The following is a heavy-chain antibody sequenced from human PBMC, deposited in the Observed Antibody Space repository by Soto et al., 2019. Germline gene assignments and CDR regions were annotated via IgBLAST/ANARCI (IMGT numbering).Heavy chain of an antibody. J-gene: IGHJ3*02. Sequence: QVHLQESGPGLVKPSQTLSLTCTVSGGSLTSNGYYWSWIRQRPEKGLEWLGYIYYSGTTHFNPSLKSRLSISMDTSXNQFSLXLXSVTAADTAVXFCARDLLYRAVFEIWCQGTLVTVSA. D-gene: IGHD3-3*01. CDR3: ARDLLYRAVFEI. CDR1: GGSLTSNGYY. V-gene: IGHV4-31*03. CDR2: IYYSGTT.